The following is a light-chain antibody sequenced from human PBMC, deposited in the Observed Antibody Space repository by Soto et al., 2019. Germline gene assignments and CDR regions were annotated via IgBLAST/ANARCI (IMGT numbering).Light chain of an antibody. CDR1: SSNIGAGYD. CDR3: QSYDRSLSGYV. V-gene: IGLV1-40*01. CDR2: GNS. Sequence: QPGVTQPPTGSGAPGQRVSISCTGSSSNIGAGYDVHWYQQLPGTAPKLLIYGNSNRPSGVPDRFSGSKSGTSASLAITGLQAEDEADYHGQSYDRSLSGYVLGTGTKVPVL. J-gene: IGLJ1*01.